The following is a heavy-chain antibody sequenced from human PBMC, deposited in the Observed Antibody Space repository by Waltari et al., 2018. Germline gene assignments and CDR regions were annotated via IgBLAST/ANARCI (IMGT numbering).Heavy chain of an antibody. CDR1: GGTFSSYA. D-gene: IGHD4-17*01. CDR3: AGGDRLTVTTTPFDY. J-gene: IGHJ4*02. CDR2: TIPILGMA. Sequence: QVQLVQSGAEVKKPGSSVKVSCKASGGTFSSYAISWVRQAPGQGLEWMGGTIPILGMANCAQKFQGRVTITADESTSTACMGLSSLRSEDTAVYYCAGGDRLTVTTTPFDYWGQGTLVTVSS. V-gene: IGHV1-69*04.